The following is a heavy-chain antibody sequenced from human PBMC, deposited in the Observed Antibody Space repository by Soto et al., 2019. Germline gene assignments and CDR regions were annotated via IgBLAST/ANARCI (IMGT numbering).Heavy chain of an antibody. CDR1: GFTFSSYS. CDR2: ISSSSSTI. D-gene: IGHD2-15*01. V-gene: IGHV3-48*01. Sequence: GGSLRLSCAASGFTFSSYSMNWVRQAPGKGLEWVSYISSSSSTIYYADSVKGRFTISRDNAKNSLYLQMNSLRAEDTAVYYCARVRVEIDYWGQGTLVTVSS. J-gene: IGHJ4*02. CDR3: ARVRVEIDY.